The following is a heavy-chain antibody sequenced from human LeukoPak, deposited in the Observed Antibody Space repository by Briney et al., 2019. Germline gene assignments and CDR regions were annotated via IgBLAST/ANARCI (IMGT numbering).Heavy chain of an antibody. J-gene: IGHJ4*02. CDR1: GDSINSGYY. V-gene: IGHV4-38-2*02. D-gene: IGHD6-13*01. CDR3: ARDRPGGSSLDY. Sequence: SETLSLTCTVSGDSINSGYYGGWIRQPPGKGLEWIGSMSHSGSTYYNPSLKSRVTISVDTSKNQFSLKLSSVTAADTAVYYCARDRPGGSSLDYWGQGTLVTVSS. CDR2: MSHSGST.